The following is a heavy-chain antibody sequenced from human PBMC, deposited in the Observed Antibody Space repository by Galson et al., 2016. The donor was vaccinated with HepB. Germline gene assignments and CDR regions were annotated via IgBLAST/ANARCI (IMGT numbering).Heavy chain of an antibody. V-gene: IGHV1-69*13. Sequence: SVKVSCKASGDYFRTSAFSWVRQAPGQGPEWMGGIIPITGSPKYAQEFQGRVTITADESTSTAYLELSSLRSEDTAVFYCASHSRYGSQLRDDYFYAMDVWGQGTLVTVSS. D-gene: IGHD3-16*02. CDR3: ASHSRYGSQLRDDYFYAMDV. CDR1: GDYFRTSA. J-gene: IGHJ6*02. CDR2: IIPITGSP.